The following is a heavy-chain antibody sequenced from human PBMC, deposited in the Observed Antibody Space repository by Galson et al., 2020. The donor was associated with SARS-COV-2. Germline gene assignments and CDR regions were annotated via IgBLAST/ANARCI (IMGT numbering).Heavy chain of an antibody. CDR3: ARALWGRGGSGTYFGAFDI. V-gene: IGHV1-69*13. CDR2: IIPIFGTA. Sequence: SVKVSCKASGGTFSSYAISWVRQAPGQGLEWMGRIIPIFGTANYAQKFQGRVTITADESTSTASMDLSSLRSEDTAVYYCARALWGRGGSGTYFGAFDIWGQGTMVTVSS. J-gene: IGHJ3*02. CDR1: GGTFSSYA. D-gene: IGHD3-10*01.